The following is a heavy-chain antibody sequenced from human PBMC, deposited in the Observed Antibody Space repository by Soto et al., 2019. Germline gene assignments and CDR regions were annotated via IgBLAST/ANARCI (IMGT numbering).Heavy chain of an antibody. V-gene: IGHV4-39*01. CDR3: ARHPLFGIAVAGTAGVLGRWFNP. Sequence: PSETLSLTCTVSGGSISSSSYYWGWIRQPPGKGLEWIGSIYYSGSTYYNPSLKSRVTISVDTSKNQFSLKLSSVTAADTAVYYCARHPLFGIAVAGTAGVLGRWFNPWDQGTLVTVSS. D-gene: IGHD6-19*01. CDR2: IYYSGST. J-gene: IGHJ5*02. CDR1: GGSISSSSYY.